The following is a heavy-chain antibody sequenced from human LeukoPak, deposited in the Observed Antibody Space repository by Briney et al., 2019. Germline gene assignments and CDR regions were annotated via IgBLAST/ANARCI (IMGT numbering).Heavy chain of an antibody. CDR1: GFTFSDYY. CDR2: ISSSGSTI. Sequence: GSLRLSCAASGFTFSDYYMSWIRQAPGKGLECVSYISSSGSTIYYADSVKGRFTIYRDNAKNSLYLQMNSLRAEDTAVYYCAREILDYGDYGAFDIWGQGTMVTVSS. D-gene: IGHD4-17*01. V-gene: IGHV3-11*04. J-gene: IGHJ3*02. CDR3: AREILDYGDYGAFDI.